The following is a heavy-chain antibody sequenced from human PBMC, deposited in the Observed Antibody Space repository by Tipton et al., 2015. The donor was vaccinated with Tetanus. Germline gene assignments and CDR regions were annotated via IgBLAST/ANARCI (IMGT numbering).Heavy chain of an antibody. V-gene: IGHV4-4*07. CDR3: ARDLGTSGFH. D-gene: IGHD1-7*01. J-gene: IGHJ4*02. Sequence: TLSLTCSVSRGPISSYYWSWIRQPAGKGLEWIGHISNGNPDYAPSLKSRVTLSVDTSKNEFSLRLRSVTAADTGVYYCARDLGTSGFHWGQGTLVTVSS. CDR2: ISNGNP. CDR1: RGPISSYY.